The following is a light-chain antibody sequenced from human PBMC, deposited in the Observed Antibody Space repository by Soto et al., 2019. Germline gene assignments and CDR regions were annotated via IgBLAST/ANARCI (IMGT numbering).Light chain of an antibody. V-gene: IGKV3-20*01. Sequence: ELVLTQSPGTLSLSPGERATLSCRASQSLSSRNLAWYQQKPGQAPRLLIYGASSRATGIPDRFSGSGSGTDFTLTISRLEPEDFAVYFCQQYNNWPPITFGQGTRLEIK. CDR2: GAS. CDR1: QSLSSRN. CDR3: QQYNNWPPIT. J-gene: IGKJ5*01.